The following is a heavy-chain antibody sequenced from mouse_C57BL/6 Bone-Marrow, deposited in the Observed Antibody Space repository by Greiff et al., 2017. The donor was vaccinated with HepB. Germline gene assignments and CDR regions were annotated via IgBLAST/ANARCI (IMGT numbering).Heavy chain of an antibody. Sequence: VQLQQSGAELARPGASVKLSCKASGYTFTSYGISWVKQRTGQGLEWIGEIYPRSGNTYYNEKFKGKATLTADKSSSTAYMELLSLTSEDSAVYFCARFRGLRGFFFDYWGQGTTLTVSS. CDR1: GYTFTSYG. V-gene: IGHV1-81*01. CDR2: IYPRSGNT. J-gene: IGHJ2*01. CDR3: ARFRGLRGFFFDY. D-gene: IGHD2-4*01.